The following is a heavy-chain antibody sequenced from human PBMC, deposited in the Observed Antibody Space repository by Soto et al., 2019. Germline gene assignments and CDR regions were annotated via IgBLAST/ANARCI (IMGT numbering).Heavy chain of an antibody. Sequence: EVQLVESGGGLVQPGGSLRLSCAASGFTFSSYWMHWVRQAPGKGLVWVSRINSDGSSTSYADSVKGRFTISRDNAKNSLYLQMNSLRAEDTALYYCARDRTDSTICNHNNWFAPWGQATLSTLSS. CDR1: GFTFSSYW. V-gene: IGHV3-74*01. D-gene: IGHD6-13*01. CDR3: ARDRTDSTICNHNNWFAP. CDR2: INSDGSST. J-gene: IGHJ5*02.